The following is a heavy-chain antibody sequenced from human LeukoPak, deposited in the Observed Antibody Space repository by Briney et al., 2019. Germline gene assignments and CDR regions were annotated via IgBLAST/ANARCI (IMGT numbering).Heavy chain of an antibody. D-gene: IGHD3-10*01. CDR1: GGPISSGAYY. CDR2: IYYSGST. J-gene: IGHJ4*02. Sequence: SQTLSLTCTVSGGPISSGAYYWSWIRQHPGKGLEWIGYIYYSGSTYYNPSLKSRVIISIDTSKNQFSLNLSSVTAADTAVYYCARAPIGSGNDYYVDYWGQGTLVTVSS. CDR3: ARAPIGSGNDYYVDY. V-gene: IGHV4-31*03.